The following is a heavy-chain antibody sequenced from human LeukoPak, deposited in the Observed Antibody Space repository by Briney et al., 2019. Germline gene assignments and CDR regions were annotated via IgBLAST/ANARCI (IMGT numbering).Heavy chain of an antibody. D-gene: IGHD3-3*01. V-gene: IGHV3-21*01. CDR2: ISSSSSYI. J-gene: IGHJ4*02. Sequence: GGSLRLSCAASGFTFSSYSMNWVRQAPGKGLEWVSSISSSSSYIYYADSVKGRFTISRDNAKNSLYLQMNSLRAEDTAVYYCARDPYQGDRLRFLEWSPDYWGQGTLVTVSS. CDR3: ARDPYQGDRLRFLEWSPDY. CDR1: GFTFSSYS.